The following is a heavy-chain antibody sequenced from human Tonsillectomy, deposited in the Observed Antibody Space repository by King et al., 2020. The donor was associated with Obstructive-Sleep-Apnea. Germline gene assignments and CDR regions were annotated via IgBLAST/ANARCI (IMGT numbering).Heavy chain of an antibody. V-gene: IGHV3-23*04. CDR2: RSGGGGST. CDR1: GFSFSSFV. Sequence: VQLVESGGGLVQPGGSLRLSCAASGFSFSSFVMSWVRQAPGKGLEWVSDRSGGGGSTYYADSVKGRFTISRDNSKDSLFLHLHSLRVEDTAVYYCAKGPLNYYHNAFDVRGHGTTVTVCS. CDR3: AKGPLNYYHNAFDV. J-gene: IGHJ6*02.